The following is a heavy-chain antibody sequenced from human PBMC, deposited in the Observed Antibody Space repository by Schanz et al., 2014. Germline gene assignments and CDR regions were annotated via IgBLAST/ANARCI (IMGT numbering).Heavy chain of an antibody. CDR3: ARDGAELYYFDD. D-gene: IGHD1-1*01. CDR2: ISGSSIHK. CDR1: GFTFSDYY. J-gene: IGHJ4*02. V-gene: IGHV3-11*05. Sequence: QVYLVESGGDLVKPGGSLRLSCAASGFTFSDYYMAWIRQAPGKGLEWVSHISGSSIHKNYADSVKGRFSISRDNGETSVYLQMNSLRVEDTAVYYCARDGAELYYFDDWGQGTLVTVSS.